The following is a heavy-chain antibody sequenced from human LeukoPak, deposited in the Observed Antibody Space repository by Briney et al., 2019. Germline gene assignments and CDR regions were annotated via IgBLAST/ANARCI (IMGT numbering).Heavy chain of an antibody. CDR3: AKGSRDSRPYYFDF. J-gene: IGHJ4*02. V-gene: IGHV3-23*01. Sequence: TAGSLRLSCAASGFTFNNYAMSWVRQPPGKVLEWVSAITGSGGDTYHADSVKGRFTISRDNSENTLYLQMNRLRAEDTAVYYCAKGSRDSRPYYFDFWGQGTLVTVSS. D-gene: IGHD3-3*01. CDR1: GFTFNNYA. CDR2: ITGSGGDT.